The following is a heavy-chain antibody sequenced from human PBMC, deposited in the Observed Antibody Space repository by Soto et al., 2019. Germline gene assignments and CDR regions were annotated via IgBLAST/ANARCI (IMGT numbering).Heavy chain of an antibody. CDR1: GGSISSGGYY. V-gene: IGHV4-31*03. D-gene: IGHD2-21*02. CDR3: ARGVVVTASYYYYMDV. Sequence: SETLSLTCTVSGGSISSGGYYWSWIRQHPGKGLEWIGYIYYSGSTYYNPSLKSRVTISVDTSKNQFSLKLSSVTAADTAVYYCARGVVVTASYYYYMDVWGKGTTVTVSS. CDR2: IYYSGST. J-gene: IGHJ6*03.